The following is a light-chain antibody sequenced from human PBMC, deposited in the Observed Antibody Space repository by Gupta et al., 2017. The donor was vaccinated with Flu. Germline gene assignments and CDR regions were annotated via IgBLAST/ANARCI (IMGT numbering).Light chain of an antibody. CDR2: GAS. V-gene: IGKV3-20*01. J-gene: IGKJ4*01. CDR1: QSVSSNY. Sequence: EIVLTQSPGTLSLSPGERATLSCRARQSVSSNYLAWYQQAPGQAPRLLIYGASSRATGIPDRFSGSGSGTDFTLTISRLEPEDFALYYCQQYDSSLALTFGGGTKVEIK. CDR3: QQYDSSLALT.